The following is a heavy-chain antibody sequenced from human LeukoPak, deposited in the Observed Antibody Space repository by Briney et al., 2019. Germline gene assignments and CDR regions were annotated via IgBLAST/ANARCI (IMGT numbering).Heavy chain of an antibody. CDR1: GGSIRSGGFY. D-gene: IGHD5-18*01. J-gene: IGHJ4*02. CDR3: ARDRDGYSYGRTFDY. CDR2: IYYSGST. Sequence: KPSETLSLTCTVSGGSIRSGGFYWSWHRQHQGQGLEWIVYIYYSGSTYYNPSLKSRVIISVDTSKNQFSLKLSSVTAADTAVYYCARDRDGYSYGRTFDYWGQGTLVTVSS. V-gene: IGHV4-31*03.